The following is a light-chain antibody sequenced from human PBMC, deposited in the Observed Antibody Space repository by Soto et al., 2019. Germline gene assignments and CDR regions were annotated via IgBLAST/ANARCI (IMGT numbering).Light chain of an antibody. J-gene: IGLJ2*01. Sequence: SYDLTQPPSVSVAPGQTARIPCGGTDIGSKSVHWYRQKPGQAPFLVVYDDSDRPSGIPERISGSNSGNTATLTISRVEAGDEADYFCQVWNSSSDPVVFGGGTKLTVL. CDR1: DIGSKS. V-gene: IGLV3-21*02. CDR3: QVWNSSSDPVV. CDR2: DDS.